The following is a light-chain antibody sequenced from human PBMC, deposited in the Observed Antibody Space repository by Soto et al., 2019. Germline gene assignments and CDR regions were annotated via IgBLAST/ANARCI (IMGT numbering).Light chain of an antibody. Sequence: EIVMTQSPDSLAVSLGERATINCKSSQSVLYSSNNKNYLAWYQQRPGQPPKLHIYWASTRESGVPDRFSGSGYGTDFTLTITSQQAEDVAVYYCQQYESTPPTFGQGTKLEIK. J-gene: IGKJ2*01. CDR3: QQYESTPPT. V-gene: IGKV4-1*01. CDR2: WAS. CDR1: QSVLYSSNNKNY.